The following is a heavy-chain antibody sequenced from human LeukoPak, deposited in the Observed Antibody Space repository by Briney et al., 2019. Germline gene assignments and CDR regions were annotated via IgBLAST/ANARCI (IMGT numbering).Heavy chain of an antibody. CDR2: IYYSGST. CDR3: AREANDFWSGYNWFDP. D-gene: IGHD3-3*01. J-gene: IGHJ5*02. Sequence: SQTLSLTCTVSGGSISSGGYYWSWIRQHPGKGLEWIGYIYYSGSTYYNPSLKSRVTISVDTSKNQFSLKLSSVTAADTAVYYCAREANDFWSGYNWFDPWGQGTLVTVSS. V-gene: IGHV4-31*03. CDR1: GGSISSGGYY.